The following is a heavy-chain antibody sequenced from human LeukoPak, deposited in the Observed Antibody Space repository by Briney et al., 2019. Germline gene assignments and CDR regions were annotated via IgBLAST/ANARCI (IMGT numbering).Heavy chain of an antibody. CDR3: ARGPTYSGYPDYYYYYGMGV. CDR1: GGSFSGYY. Sequence: SETLSLTCAVYGGSFSGYYWSWIRQPPGKGLEWIGEINHSGSTNYNPSLKSRVTISVDTSKNQFSLKLSSVTAADTAVYYCARGPTYSGYPDYYYYYGMGVWGQGTTVTVSS. CDR2: INHSGST. J-gene: IGHJ6*02. D-gene: IGHD5-12*01. V-gene: IGHV4-34*01.